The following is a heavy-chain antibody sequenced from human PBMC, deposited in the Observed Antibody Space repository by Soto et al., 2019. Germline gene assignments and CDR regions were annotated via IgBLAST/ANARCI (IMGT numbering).Heavy chain of an antibody. CDR2: ISYDGSNK. D-gene: IGHD6-6*01. V-gene: IGHV3-30*18. J-gene: IGHJ4*02. Sequence: QVQLVESGGGVVQPGRSLRLSCAASGFTFSSYGMHWVRQAPGKGLEWVAVISYDGSNKYYADSVKGRFTISRDNSKNTLYRQMNSRRAEDTAVYYCAKDWGGGYIAASRSSYFDYWGQGTLVTVSS. CDR3: AKDWGGGYIAASRSSYFDY. CDR1: GFTFSSYG.